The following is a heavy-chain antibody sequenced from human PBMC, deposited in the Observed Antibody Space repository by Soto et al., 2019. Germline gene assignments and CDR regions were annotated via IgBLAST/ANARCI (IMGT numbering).Heavy chain of an antibody. V-gene: IGHV1-18*01. CDR1: GYTFTSYG. Sequence: GASVKVSCKASGYTFTSYGISWVRQAPGQGLEWMGWISAYNGNTNYAQKLQGRVTMTTDTSTSTAYMELRSLRSDDTAVYYCARDLRDGSGSYFGIHNWFDPWGQGTLVTVSS. CDR2: ISAYNGNT. CDR3: ARDLRDGSGSYFGIHNWFDP. J-gene: IGHJ5*02. D-gene: IGHD3-10*01.